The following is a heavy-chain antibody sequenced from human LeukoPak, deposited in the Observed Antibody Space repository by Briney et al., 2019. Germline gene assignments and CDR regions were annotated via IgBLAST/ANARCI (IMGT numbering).Heavy chain of an antibody. Sequence: GVSVKASCKASGYTFTSYDINWVRQATGQGLEWMGWMNPNSGNTGYAQKFQGRVTMTRNTSISTAYMELSSLRSEDTAVYYCARGRGYDYYYYYYMDVWGKGTTVTVSS. V-gene: IGHV1-8*01. CDR2: MNPNSGNT. CDR1: GYTFTSYD. J-gene: IGHJ6*03. CDR3: ARGRGYDYYYYYYMDV. D-gene: IGHD5-12*01.